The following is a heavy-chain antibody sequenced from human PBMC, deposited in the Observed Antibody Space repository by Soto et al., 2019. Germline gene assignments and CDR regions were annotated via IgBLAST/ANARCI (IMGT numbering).Heavy chain of an antibody. J-gene: IGHJ6*02. CDR3: ARDHPDYDSSGYYYYYYGMDV. CDR2: ISAYNGNT. D-gene: IGHD3-22*01. CDR1: GYTFTSYG. V-gene: IGHV1-18*01. Sequence: ASVKVSCKASGYTFTSYGISWVRQAPGQGLEWMGWISAYNGNTNYAQKLQGRVTMTTDTSTSTAYMELRSLRSDDTAVYYCARDHPDYDSSGYYYYYYGMDVWAQGTTVTVSS.